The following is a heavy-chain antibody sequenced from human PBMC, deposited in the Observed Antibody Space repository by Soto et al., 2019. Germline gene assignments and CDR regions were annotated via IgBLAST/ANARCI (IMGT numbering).Heavy chain of an antibody. J-gene: IGHJ3*01. CDR3: AKGFIVVVTAIRPDDNFGV. Sequence: ASEKVSCKASGYTFTGYYMHWVRQAPGQGLEWMGWINPNSGGTNYAQKFQGRFTISRDTSKNTLYLQMNSLRAEDTAVYYCAKGFIVVVTAIRPDDNFGVWGQGTMVTVSS. D-gene: IGHD2-21*02. V-gene: IGHV1-2*02. CDR2: INPNSGGT. CDR1: GYTFTGYY.